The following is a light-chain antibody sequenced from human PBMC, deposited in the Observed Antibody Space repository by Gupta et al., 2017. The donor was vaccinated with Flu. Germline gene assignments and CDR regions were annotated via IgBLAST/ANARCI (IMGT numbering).Light chain of an antibody. CDR1: QTIGDS. V-gene: IGKV1-27*01. J-gene: IGKJ3*01. CDR3: QKYNSAHFT. Sequence: PSSLSASVGDIVTNTCRTSQTIGDSLAWFQQKPGKVPKLLIYAASTLQSGVPSRFSGSGSGTDFTLTISSLQPEDVATYYCQKYNSAHFTFGPGTKVDIK. CDR2: AAS.